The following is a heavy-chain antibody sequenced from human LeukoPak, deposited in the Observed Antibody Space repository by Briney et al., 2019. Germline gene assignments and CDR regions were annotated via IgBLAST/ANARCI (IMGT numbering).Heavy chain of an antibody. CDR1: GGTFSSYA. J-gene: IGHJ3*02. CDR2: IIPIFGTA. Sequence: RRASVKVSCKASGGTFSSYAISGGRQAPGQGVEWMGRIIPIFGTANYAQKFQGRVTITTDESTSTAYMELSSLRSEDTAVYYCARELGDYGDYVDAFDIWGQGTMVTVSS. D-gene: IGHD4-17*01. CDR3: ARELGDYGDYVDAFDI. V-gene: IGHV1-69*05.